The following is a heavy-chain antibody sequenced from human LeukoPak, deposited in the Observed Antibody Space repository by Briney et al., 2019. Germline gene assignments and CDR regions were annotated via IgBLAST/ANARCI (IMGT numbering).Heavy chain of an antibody. Sequence: SETLSLTCAVYGGSFSGYYWSWIRQPPGKGLECIGEINHSGSTNYNPSLKSRVTISVDTSKNQFSLKLSSVTAADTAVYYCASPTVDTAMVHPPAYDYWGQGTLVTVSS. J-gene: IGHJ4*02. V-gene: IGHV4-34*01. D-gene: IGHD5-18*01. CDR3: ASPTVDTAMVHPPAYDY. CDR1: GGSFSGYY. CDR2: INHSGST.